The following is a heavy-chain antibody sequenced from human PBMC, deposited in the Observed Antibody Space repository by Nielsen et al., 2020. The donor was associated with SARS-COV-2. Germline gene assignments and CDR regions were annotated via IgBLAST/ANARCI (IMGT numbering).Heavy chain of an antibody. CDR3: ARGLGGYSYGHNWFDP. D-gene: IGHD5-18*01. V-gene: IGHV4-34*01. Sequence: SETLSLTCAVYGGSFSGYYWSWIRQPPGKGLEWIGEINHSGSTNYNPSLKSRVTISVDTSKNQFSLKLSSVTAAGTAVYYCARGLGGYSYGHNWFDPWGQGTLVTVSS. CDR2: INHSGST. CDR1: GGSFSGYY. J-gene: IGHJ5*02.